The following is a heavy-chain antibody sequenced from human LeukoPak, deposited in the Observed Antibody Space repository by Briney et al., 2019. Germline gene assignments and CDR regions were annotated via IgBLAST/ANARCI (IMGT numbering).Heavy chain of an antibody. V-gene: IGHV4-39*01. J-gene: IGHJ4*02. D-gene: IGHD3-3*01. CDR2: IYYSGST. CDR3: ARHDKIFGVVIPPSFDY. Sequence: KASETLSLTCTVSGGSISSSSYYWGWIRQPPGKGLEWIGSIYYSGSTYYNPSLKSRVTISVDTSKNQFSLKLSSVTAADTAVYYCARHDKIFGVVIPPSFDYWGQGTLVTVSS. CDR1: GGSISSSSYY.